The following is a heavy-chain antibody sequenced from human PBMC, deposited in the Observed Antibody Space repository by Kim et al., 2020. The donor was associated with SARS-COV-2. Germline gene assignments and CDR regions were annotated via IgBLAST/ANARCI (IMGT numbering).Heavy chain of an antibody. J-gene: IGHJ4*02. Sequence: GGSLRLSCLTYDFTFKVAAMAWVRQAPGKGLEWISAVSGGGGSTFYAESVRGRFTISRDTSTNTLYLQLNNVLVEDTAVYYCAKFYASLGWGPGTLVTVSP. CDR3: AKFYASLG. D-gene: IGHD3-16*01. V-gene: IGHV3-23*01. CDR1: DFTFKVAA. CDR2: VSGGGGST.